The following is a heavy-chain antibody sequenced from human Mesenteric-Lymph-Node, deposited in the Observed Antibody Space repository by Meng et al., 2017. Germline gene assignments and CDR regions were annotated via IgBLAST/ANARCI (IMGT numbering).Heavy chain of an antibody. J-gene: IGHJ4*02. CDR3: ASGYNWNDFDY. CDR2: ISSTNIYI. CDR1: GFTFSSYT. D-gene: IGHD1-1*01. Sequence: VQLVESGGGRVKPGGSLRLSCAASGFTFSSYTMNWVRQAPGGLEWVSSISSTNIYIYYADSVKGRFTISRDNAKNSLYLQMNSLRAEDTAVYYCASGYNWNDFDYWGQGTLVTISS. V-gene: IGHV3-21*01.